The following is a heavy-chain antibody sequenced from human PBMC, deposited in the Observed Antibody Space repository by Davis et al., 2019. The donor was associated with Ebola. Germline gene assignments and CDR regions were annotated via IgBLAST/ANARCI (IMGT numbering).Heavy chain of an antibody. Sequence: GSLRLSCAASGFTFSSYEMNWVRQAPGKGLEWVSYISSSGSTIYYADSVKGRFTISRDNAKNSLYLQMNSLRAEDTAVYYCACGNYYGSGSYRDWGQGTLVTVSS. V-gene: IGHV3-48*03. D-gene: IGHD3-10*01. CDR3: ACGNYYGSGSYRD. CDR2: ISSSGSTI. CDR1: GFTFSSYE. J-gene: IGHJ4*02.